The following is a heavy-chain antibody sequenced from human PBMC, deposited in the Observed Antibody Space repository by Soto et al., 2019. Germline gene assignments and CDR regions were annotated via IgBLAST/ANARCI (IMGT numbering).Heavy chain of an antibody. CDR2: IHDTENT. D-gene: IGHD5-12*01. V-gene: IGHV4-59*01. CDR3: ARDPVDGYAFFDN. J-gene: IGHJ5*02. Sequence: SETLSLTCTASGDSISNYYWNWIRQPPGKGLEWIGNIHDTENTNYNPSLMRRVTISLDTSKNQCSLKMNSVTAADTAVYWCARDPVDGYAFFDNWGQGALVTVS. CDR1: GDSISNYY.